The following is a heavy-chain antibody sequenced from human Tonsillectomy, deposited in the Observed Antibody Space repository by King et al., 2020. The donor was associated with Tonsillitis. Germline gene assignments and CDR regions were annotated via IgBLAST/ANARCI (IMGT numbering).Heavy chain of an antibody. CDR1: GYSFTSYW. Sequence: VQLVESGAEVKKPGESLKISCKGSGYSFTSYWIGWLRQMPGKGLEWMGSIYPGDFDTSYSPSLQGQVTTSADKSISTAYLQWSSLKASDTAMYYCARHVRGPYFDYWGQGTLVTVSS. CDR2: IYPGDFDT. J-gene: IGHJ4*02. D-gene: IGHD2/OR15-2a*01. V-gene: IGHV5-51*01. CDR3: ARHVRGPYFDY.